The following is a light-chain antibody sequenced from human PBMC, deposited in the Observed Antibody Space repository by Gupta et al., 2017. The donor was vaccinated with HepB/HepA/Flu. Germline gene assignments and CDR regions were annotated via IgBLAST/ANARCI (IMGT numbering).Light chain of an antibody. CDR2: YND. CDR1: NSNSGNKY. J-gene: IGLJ2*01. V-gene: IGLV1-51*01. CDR3: GKWVNRMSAWL. Sequence: QSVLTQPPSVSAAPGQKVTIACSGSNSNSGNKYVSWYQQLPGTAQKLLREYNDKRPSGIPDRFAGSKAGTSETRRIHVLKTGDEAEDDCGKWVNRMSAWLFGGGTKLTVL.